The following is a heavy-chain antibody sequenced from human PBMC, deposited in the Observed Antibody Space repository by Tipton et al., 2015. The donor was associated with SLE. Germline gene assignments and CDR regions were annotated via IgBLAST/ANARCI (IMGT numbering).Heavy chain of an antibody. CDR1: GGSFSGYY. D-gene: IGHD5-12*01. J-gene: IGHJ1*01. Sequence: TLSLTCAVYGGSFSGYYWSWIRQPPGKGLEWIGEINHSGSTNYNPSLKSRVTISVDTSKNQFSLKLSSVTAADTAVYHCATGYDFQTGWFQHWGQGTLVTVSS. CDR2: INHSGST. V-gene: IGHV4-34*01. CDR3: ATGYDFQTGWFQH.